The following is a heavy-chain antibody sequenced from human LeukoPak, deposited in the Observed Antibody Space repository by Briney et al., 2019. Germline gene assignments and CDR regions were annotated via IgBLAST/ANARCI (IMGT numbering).Heavy chain of an antibody. CDR1: GFTFSGYA. CDR3: AKDQSGYYRPFDY. V-gene: IGHV3-23*01. CDR2: ISGSGSNT. Sequence: GGSLRLSCAASGFTFSGYAMSWVRQAPGKGLEWVSAISGSGSNTYYADSVKGRFTISRDNSRNTLYLRMNSLGAEDSAVYYCAKDQSGYYRPFDYWGQGTLVTVSS. D-gene: IGHD3-22*01. J-gene: IGHJ4*02.